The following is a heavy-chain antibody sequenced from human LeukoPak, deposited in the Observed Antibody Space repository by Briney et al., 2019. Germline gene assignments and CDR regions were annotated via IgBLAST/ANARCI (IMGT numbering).Heavy chain of an antibody. CDR2: INPNSGCT. J-gene: IGHJ4*02. D-gene: IGHD6-19*01. CDR1: GYTFIGYS. Sequence: ASVKVSCKASGYTFIGYSMHWVRQAPGQGLEWMGWINPNSGCTNYAQKFQGRVTMTRDTSISTAYMELSRLRSDDTAVDYCALTVAGPNYFDYWGQGTLVTVSS. CDR3: ALTVAGPNYFDY. V-gene: IGHV1-2*02.